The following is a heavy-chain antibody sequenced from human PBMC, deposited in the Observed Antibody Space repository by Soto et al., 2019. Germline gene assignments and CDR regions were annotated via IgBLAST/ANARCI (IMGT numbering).Heavy chain of an antibody. D-gene: IGHD5-18*01. CDR3: ARISSVDPYGYVNGGLDV. Sequence: SETLSLTCSVSGGSIRSYYWSWIRQSPEKGLEWIGYFYHSGNSNYNPSLKSRVTISVDTSKNQLSLSLRSVTAADTAVYCCARISSVDPYGYVNGGLDVWGQGTTVTVSS. J-gene: IGHJ6*02. CDR1: GGSIRSYY. V-gene: IGHV4-59*01. CDR2: FYHSGNS.